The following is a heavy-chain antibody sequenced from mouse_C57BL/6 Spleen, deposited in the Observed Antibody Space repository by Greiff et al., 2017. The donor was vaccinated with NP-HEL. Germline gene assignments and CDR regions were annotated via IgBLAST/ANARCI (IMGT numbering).Heavy chain of an antibody. V-gene: IGHV1-52*01. J-gene: IGHJ2*01. CDR2: IDPSDSET. CDR1: GYTFTSYW. Sequence: QVQLQQSGAELVRPGSSVKLSCKASGYTFTSYWMHWVKQRPIQGLEWIGNIDPSDSETHYNQKFKDKATLTVDKSSSTAYMQLSSLTSEDSAVYYCARGEPETYFDYWGQGTTLTVSS. CDR3: ARGEPETYFDY.